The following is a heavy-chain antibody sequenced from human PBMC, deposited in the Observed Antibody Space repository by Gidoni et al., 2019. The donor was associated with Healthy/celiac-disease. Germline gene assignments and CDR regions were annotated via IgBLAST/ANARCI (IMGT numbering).Heavy chain of an antibody. J-gene: IGHJ3*02. D-gene: IGHD3-16*02. V-gene: IGHV4-39*07. CDR2: IYYSGRP. CDR3: ARDPRSHKGDAGLSNAFDI. Sequence: QLQLQESGPGLVKPSETLSLTCPVSGGSISSSSYYWGWIRQPPGKGLEWIGSIYYSGRPYYNPALKSRVTISVDTSKNQFSLKLSSVTAADTAVYYCARDPRSHKGDAGLSNAFDIWGQGTMVTVSS. CDR1: GGSISSSSYY.